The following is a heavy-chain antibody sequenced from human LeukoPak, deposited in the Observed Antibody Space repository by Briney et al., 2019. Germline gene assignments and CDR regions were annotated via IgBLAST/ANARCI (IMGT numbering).Heavy chain of an antibody. V-gene: IGHV3-23*01. CDR1: GSTFGSYA. CDR2: ISGDGRSK. J-gene: IGHJ4*02. D-gene: IGHD1-26*01. CDR3: AKDYEDCATNTHYY. Sequence: GGSLRLSCAASGSTFGSYAMSWVRQAPGKGLGWVSGISGDGRSKHYADSVKGRFTISRDNSKNTLYLQMSSLRAEDTALYYCAKDYEDCATNTHYYWGQGALVTVSS.